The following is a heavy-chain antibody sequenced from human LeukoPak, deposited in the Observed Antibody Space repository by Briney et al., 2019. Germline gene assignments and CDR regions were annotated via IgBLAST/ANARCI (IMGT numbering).Heavy chain of an antibody. CDR2: IYHSGST. D-gene: IGHD3-16*02. V-gene: IGHV4-38-2*02. Sequence: SETLSLTCTVSGYSISSGYYWGWIRQPPGKGLEWIGSIYHSGSTYYNPSLKSRVTISVDTSKNQFSLKLSSVTAADTAVYYCARVAFSLGELSYDSYWGQGTLVTVSS. CDR1: GYSISSGYY. J-gene: IGHJ4*02. CDR3: ARVAFSLGELSYDSY.